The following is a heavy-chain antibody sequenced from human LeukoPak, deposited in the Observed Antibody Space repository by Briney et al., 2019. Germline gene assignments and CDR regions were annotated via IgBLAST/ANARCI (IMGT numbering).Heavy chain of an antibody. CDR1: GGSFSGYY. D-gene: IGHD2-15*01. J-gene: IGHJ4*02. CDR3: ARGRCSGGSCYSGRYFDY. Sequence: SETLSLTCAVYGGSFSGYYWSWIRQPPGKGLEWIWEINDSASTNYNPSLKSRVTISVDTSKNQFSLKLSSVTAADTAVYYCARGRCSGGSCYSGRYFDYWGQGTLVTVSS. CDR2: INDSAST. V-gene: IGHV4-34*01.